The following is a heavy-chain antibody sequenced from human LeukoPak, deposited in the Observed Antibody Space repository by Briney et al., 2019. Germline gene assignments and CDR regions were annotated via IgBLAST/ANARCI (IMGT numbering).Heavy chain of an antibody. CDR3: ARSSYYYGSGSWGNWFDP. J-gene: IGHJ5*02. D-gene: IGHD3-10*01. CDR2: ISAYNGNT. Sequence: GASVKVSCKASGYTFTSYGISWVRQAPGQGLEWMGWISAYNGNTNYAQKLQGRVTMTTDTSTSTVYMELSSLRSEDTAVYYCARSSYYYGSGSWGNWFDPWGQGTLVTVSS. V-gene: IGHV1-18*01. CDR1: GYTFTSYG.